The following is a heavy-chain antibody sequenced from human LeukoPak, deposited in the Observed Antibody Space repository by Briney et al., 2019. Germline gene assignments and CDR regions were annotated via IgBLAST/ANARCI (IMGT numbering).Heavy chain of an antibody. CDR3: ARYMVRGVISYYYYGMDV. D-gene: IGHD3-10*01. Sequence: SETLSLTCAVYGGSFSGYYWSWIRQPPGKGLEWIGEINHSGSTNYNPSLKSRVTISVDTSKNQFSLKLSSVTAADPAVYYCARYMVRGVISYYYYGMDVWGQGTTVTVSS. V-gene: IGHV4-34*01. J-gene: IGHJ6*02. CDR2: INHSGST. CDR1: GGSFSGYY.